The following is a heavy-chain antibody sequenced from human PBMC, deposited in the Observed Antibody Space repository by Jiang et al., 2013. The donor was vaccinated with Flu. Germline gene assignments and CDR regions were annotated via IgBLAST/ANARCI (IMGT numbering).Heavy chain of an antibody. D-gene: IGHD2-2*02. CDR3: ARGFSGLLYDYYYYMDV. J-gene: IGHJ6*03. CDR1: GGTFSSYA. Sequence: CKASGGTFSSYAISWVRQAPGQGLEWMGGIIPIFGTANYAQKFQGRVTITADESTSTAYMELSSLRSEDTAVYYCARGFSGLLYDYYYYMDVWGKGTTVTVSS. V-gene: IGHV1-69*01. CDR2: IIPIFGTA.